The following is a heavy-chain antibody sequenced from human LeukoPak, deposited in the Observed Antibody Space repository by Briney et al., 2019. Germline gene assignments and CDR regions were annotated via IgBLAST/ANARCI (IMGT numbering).Heavy chain of an antibody. Sequence: GGSLRLSCAASGLTFRDYWMNWVRQTPGKGLEWVAVIKSDGSEKYYVDSVKGRFTISRDNAKNSLYLQQNSLRVEDTAVYYCARDLRGDTNNWLDPWGQGTLVTVSS. CDR3: ARDLRGDTNNWLDP. D-gene: IGHD3-10*01. V-gene: IGHV3-7*01. CDR2: IKSDGSEK. J-gene: IGHJ5*02. CDR1: GLTFRDYW.